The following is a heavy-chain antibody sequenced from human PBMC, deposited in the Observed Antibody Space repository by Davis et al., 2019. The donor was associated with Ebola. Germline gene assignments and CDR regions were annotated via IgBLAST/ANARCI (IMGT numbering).Heavy chain of an antibody. CDR3: ARGNYYDSSGYYSAFDI. J-gene: IGHJ3*02. CDR1: GFTFSSYG. Sequence: GESLKISCAASGFTFSSYGMHWVRQAPGKGLEWVAVIWYDGSNKYYADSVKGRFTISRDNSKNTLYLQMNSLRAEDTAVYYCARGNYYDSSGYYSAFDIWGQGTMVTVSS. V-gene: IGHV3-33*01. D-gene: IGHD3-22*01. CDR2: IWYDGSNK.